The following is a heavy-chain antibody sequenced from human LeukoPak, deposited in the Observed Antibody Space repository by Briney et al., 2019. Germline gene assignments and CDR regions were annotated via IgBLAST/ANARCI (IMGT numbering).Heavy chain of an antibody. CDR1: GFTFDDHA. V-gene: IGHV3-9*01. Sequence: GRSLRLSCAASGFTFDDHALHWVRQAPGKGLEWVSGISWNSGKMGYADSVKGRFTISRDNAKNSLYLQINSLRAEDTALYYCAKDVGYSFGSTFDYWGQGTLVTVSS. D-gene: IGHD5-18*01. J-gene: IGHJ4*02. CDR2: ISWNSGKM. CDR3: AKDVGYSFGSTFDY.